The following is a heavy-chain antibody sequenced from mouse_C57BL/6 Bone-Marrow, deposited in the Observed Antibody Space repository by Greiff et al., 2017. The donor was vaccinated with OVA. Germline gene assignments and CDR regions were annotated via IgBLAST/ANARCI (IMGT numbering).Heavy chain of an antibody. J-gene: IGHJ3*01. CDR3: ARKGAYEC. CDR1: GYTFTSYW. D-gene: IGHD2-3*01. Sequence: VQLKQSGAELVMPGASVKLSCKASGYTFTSYWMHWVKQRPGQGLEWIGDIDPSNSYTNYNQKFKGKSTLTVDKSSSTAYMQLSSLTSEDSAVYYCARKGAYECWGQGTPVTVSA. CDR2: IDPSNSYT. V-gene: IGHV1-69*01.